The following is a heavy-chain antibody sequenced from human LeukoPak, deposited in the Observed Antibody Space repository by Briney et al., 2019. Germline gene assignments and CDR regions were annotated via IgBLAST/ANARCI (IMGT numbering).Heavy chain of an antibody. CDR2: INHSGST. Sequence: PSETLSLTCTVSGGSISSSSYYWGWIRQPPGKGLEWIGEINHSGSTNYNPSLKSRVTISVDTSKNQFSLKLSSVTAADTAVYYCARGSSSWFFDYWGQGTLVTVSS. CDR1: GGSISSSSYY. CDR3: ARGSSSWFFDY. J-gene: IGHJ4*02. D-gene: IGHD6-13*01. V-gene: IGHV4-39*07.